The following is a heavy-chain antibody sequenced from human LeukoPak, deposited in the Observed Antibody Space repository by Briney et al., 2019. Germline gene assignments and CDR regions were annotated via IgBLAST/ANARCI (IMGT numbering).Heavy chain of an antibody. D-gene: IGHD6-13*01. V-gene: IGHV4-59*01. CDR2: IYYSGST. CDR3: ASQSSSWYRGSAFDI. CDR1: GGSISSYY. J-gene: IGHJ3*02. Sequence: SETLSLTCTVSGGSISSYYWSWIRQPPGKGLEWIGYIYYSGSTNYNPPLKSRVTISVDTSKNQFSLKLNSVTAADTAVYYCASQSSSWYRGSAFDIWGQGTMVTVSS.